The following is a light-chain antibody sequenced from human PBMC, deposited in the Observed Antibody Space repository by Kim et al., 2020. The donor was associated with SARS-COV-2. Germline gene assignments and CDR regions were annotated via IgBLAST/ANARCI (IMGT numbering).Light chain of an antibody. CDR3: SSYTTNNIFYV. J-gene: IGLJ1*01. Sequence: QSITISCSGISSEIDAYNWVAWYQQHPGKVPKLIIYDVRNRHSGVSNRFSGSQSGNTASLTISGLQAEDEADYYCSSYTTNNIFYVFGTGTKVTVL. V-gene: IGLV2-14*03. CDR2: DVR. CDR1: SSEIDAYNW.